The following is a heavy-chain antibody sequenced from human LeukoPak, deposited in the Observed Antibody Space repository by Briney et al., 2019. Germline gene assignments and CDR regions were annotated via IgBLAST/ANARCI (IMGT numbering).Heavy chain of an antibody. Sequence: SETLSLTCAVYGGSFSGYYWSWIRQPPGKGLEWIGEINHSGSTNYNPSLKSRVTISIDTSKNHFSLKLNSVTAADTAVYYCARGTWYDYWGQGTLVTVSS. J-gene: IGHJ4*02. V-gene: IGHV4-34*01. CDR1: GGSFSGYY. CDR3: ARGTWYDY. CDR2: INHSGST. D-gene: IGHD6-13*01.